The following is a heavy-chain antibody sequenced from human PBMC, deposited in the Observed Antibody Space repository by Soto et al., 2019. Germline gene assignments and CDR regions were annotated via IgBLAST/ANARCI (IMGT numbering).Heavy chain of an antibody. CDR1: GFTVSSNY. CDR3: ARGDGGGYYYYGMDV. CDR2: IYSGGST. D-gene: IGHD2-21*01. Sequence: TVGSLRLSWAASGFTVSSNYMSWVRQAPGKGLEWVSVIYSGGSTYYADSVKGRFTISRHNSKNTLYLQMNSLRAEDTAVYYCARGDGGGYYYYGMDVWGQGTTVTVSS. J-gene: IGHJ6*02. V-gene: IGHV3-53*04.